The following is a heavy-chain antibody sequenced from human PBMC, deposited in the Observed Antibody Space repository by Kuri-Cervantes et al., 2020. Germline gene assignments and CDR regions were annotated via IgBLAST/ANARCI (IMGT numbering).Heavy chain of an antibody. CDR2: IYTSGST. CDR1: GYSISSGYY. D-gene: IGHD5-18*01. CDR3: AKDRGFDPGPGYAFGTRWFDP. Sequence: SQTLSLTCAVSGYSISSGYYWSWIRQPAGKGLEWIGRIYTSGSTNYNPSLKSRVTISVDKSKNQFSLKLSSVTAADTAVYYCAKDRGFDPGPGYAFGTRWFDPWGQGILVTVSS. V-gene: IGHV4-61*02. J-gene: IGHJ5*02.